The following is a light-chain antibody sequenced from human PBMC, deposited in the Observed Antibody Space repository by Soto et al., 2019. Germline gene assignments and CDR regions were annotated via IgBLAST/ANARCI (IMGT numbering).Light chain of an antibody. CDR1: QSVSSSY. V-gene: IGKV3-20*01. J-gene: IGKJ1*01. CDR2: GAS. Sequence: EIVLTQSPGTLSLSPGERATLSCRASQSVSSSYLAWYQQKPGQAPRLLIYGASSRATGIPDRFSGSGSGTDFPLTISRLEPEDFAVYYCQQYGSPPVTFGQGTKVEIK. CDR3: QQYGSPPVT.